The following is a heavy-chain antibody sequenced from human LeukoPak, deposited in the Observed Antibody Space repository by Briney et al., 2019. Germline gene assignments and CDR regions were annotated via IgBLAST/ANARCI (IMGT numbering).Heavy chain of an antibody. CDR1: GYTFTSYG. D-gene: IGHD3-10*01. Sequence: ASVKVSCKASGYTFTSYGISWVRQAPGQGLEWMGWISAYNGNTNYAQKLQGRVTMTTDTSTSTAYMELRSLRSDDTAVYYCARDTGFLWFGELPYYYYGMDVWGQGTTVTVSS. CDR2: ISAYNGNT. J-gene: IGHJ6*02. V-gene: IGHV1-18*01. CDR3: ARDTGFLWFGELPYYYYGMDV.